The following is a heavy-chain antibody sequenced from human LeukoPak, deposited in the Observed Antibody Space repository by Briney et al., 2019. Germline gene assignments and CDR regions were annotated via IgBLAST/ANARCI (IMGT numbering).Heavy chain of an antibody. Sequence: SETLSLTCTVSGGSISSYYWSWTRQPAGKGLEWIGRIYTSGSTNYNPSLKSRVTMSVDTSKNQFSLKLSSVTAADTAVYYCARDSHYYDSSGYYFDYWGQGTLVTVSS. CDR3: ARDSHYYDSSGYYFDY. V-gene: IGHV4-4*07. CDR1: GGSISSYY. J-gene: IGHJ4*02. D-gene: IGHD3-22*01. CDR2: IYTSGST.